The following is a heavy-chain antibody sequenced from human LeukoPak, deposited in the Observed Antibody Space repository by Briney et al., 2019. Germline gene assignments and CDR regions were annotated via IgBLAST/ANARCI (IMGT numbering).Heavy chain of an antibody. J-gene: IGHJ5*02. CDR2: IYSGGST. Sequence: PGGSLRLSCAASGFTVSSNYMSWVRQAPGKGLEWVSVIYSGGSTYYADSVKGRFTISRDNSKNTLYLQMNSLRAEDTAVYYCARERSYYYDSSGYYGGSWFDPWGQGTLVTVSS. V-gene: IGHV3-66*02. CDR1: GFTVSSNY. D-gene: IGHD3-22*01. CDR3: ARERSYYYDSSGYYGGSWFDP.